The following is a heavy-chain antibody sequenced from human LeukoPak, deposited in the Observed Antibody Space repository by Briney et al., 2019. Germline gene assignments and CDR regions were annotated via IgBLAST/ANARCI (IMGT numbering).Heavy chain of an antibody. D-gene: IGHD4-4*01. V-gene: IGHV4-39*01. J-gene: IGHJ4*02. Sequence: SETLSLTCAVYGGSFSSYYWSWIRQPPGKGLEWIGSIYYSGSTYYNPSLKSRVTISVDTSKNQFSLKLSSVTAADTAVYYCASCYSNRLFDYWGQGTLVTVSS. CDR2: IYYSGST. CDR3: ASCYSNRLFDY. CDR1: GGSFSSYY.